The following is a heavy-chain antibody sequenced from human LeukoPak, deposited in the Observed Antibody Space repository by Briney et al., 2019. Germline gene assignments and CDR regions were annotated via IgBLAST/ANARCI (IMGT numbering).Heavy chain of an antibody. CDR1: GGSFSGYY. D-gene: IGHD3-10*01. CDR2: INHSGST. J-gene: IGHJ2*01. Sequence: PSETLSLTCAVYGGSFSGYYWSWIRQPPGKGLEWIGEINHSGSTNYNPSLKSRVTISVDTSKNQFSLQLNSVTPEDTAVYYCARDRRGGYWYFDLWGRGTLVTVSS. CDR3: ARDRRGGYWYFDL. V-gene: IGHV4-34*01.